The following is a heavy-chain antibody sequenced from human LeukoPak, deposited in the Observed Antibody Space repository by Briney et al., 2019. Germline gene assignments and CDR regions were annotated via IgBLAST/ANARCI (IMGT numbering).Heavy chain of an antibody. D-gene: IGHD6-19*01. CDR2: IKQDGSEK. CDR3: ARDSSGWTRPYYYYGMDV. CDR1: GFTFSSYW. Sequence: PGGSLRLSCAASGFTFSSYWMSWVRQAPGKGLEWVANIKQDGSEKYYVDSVKGRFTISRDNAKNSLYLQMNSLRAEDTAVYYCARDSSGWTRPYYYYGMDVWGQGTTVTVSS. J-gene: IGHJ6*02. V-gene: IGHV3-7*03.